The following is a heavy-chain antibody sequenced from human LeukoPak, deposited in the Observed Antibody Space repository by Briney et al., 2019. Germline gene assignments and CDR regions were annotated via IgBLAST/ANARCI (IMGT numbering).Heavy chain of an antibody. J-gene: IGHJ4*02. D-gene: IGHD6-19*01. CDR1: GFTFSSYA. V-gene: IGHV3-30-3*01. Sequence: GGSLRLSCAASGFTFSSYAMHWVRQAPGKGLEWVAVISYDGSNKYYADSVKGRFTISRDNSKNALYLQMNSLRAEDTAVYYCARRSGQWLASDYFDYWGQGTLVTVSS. CDR2: ISYDGSNK. CDR3: ARRSGQWLASDYFDY.